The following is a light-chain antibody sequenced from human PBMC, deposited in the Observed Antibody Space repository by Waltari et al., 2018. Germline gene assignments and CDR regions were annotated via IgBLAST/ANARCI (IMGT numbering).Light chain of an antibody. CDR1: TSDIGYSKY. CDR2: DVS. Sequence: QSALTQPASVSGSPGQSLTISCTGTTSDIGYSKYDSWYQQHPGKAPKLIIYDVSHRPSGVSDRFSGSKSGNTASLTISGLRAEDEADYHCSSYSISSNYYVFGTGTTVTVL. J-gene: IGLJ1*01. CDR3: SSYSISSNYYV. V-gene: IGLV2-14*03.